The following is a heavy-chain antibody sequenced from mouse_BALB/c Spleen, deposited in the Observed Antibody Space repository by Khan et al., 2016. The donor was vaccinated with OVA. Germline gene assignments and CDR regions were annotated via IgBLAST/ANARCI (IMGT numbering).Heavy chain of an antibody. CDR2: IWSAGST. Sequence: QVQLKESGPGLVQPSQSLSITCTVSGFSLTNYSVHWVRQSPGKGLEWLGVIWSAGSTDYNAAFISRLTIRKDNSRSKDFFKMNSRQLMDSAKYYCARRGYYYGRGALFAYWGQGTLVTVSA. CDR1: GFSLTNYS. D-gene: IGHD1-1*01. V-gene: IGHV2-2*02. CDR3: ARRGYYYGRGALFAY. J-gene: IGHJ3*01.